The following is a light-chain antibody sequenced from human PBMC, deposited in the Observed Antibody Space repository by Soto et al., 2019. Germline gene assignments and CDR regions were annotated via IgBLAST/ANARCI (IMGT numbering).Light chain of an antibody. CDR1: QSLVYSDGIAY. V-gene: IGKV2-30*01. CDR2: KVS. Sequence: DVVITQSQLSLPVTLGQPAAISCRSNQSLVYSDGIAYFSWFQQRPGRSPRRLIYKVSNRDSGVPARFSGSGSGTDFALKISRVGADDVGVYYCMQATHWPITFGQVTRLEIK. CDR3: MQATHWPIT. J-gene: IGKJ5*01.